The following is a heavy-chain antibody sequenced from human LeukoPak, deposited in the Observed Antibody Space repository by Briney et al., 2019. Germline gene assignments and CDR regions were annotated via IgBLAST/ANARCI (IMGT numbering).Heavy chain of an antibody. CDR1: GFTFMNYA. Sequence: GGSLRLSCAASGFTFMNYAVTWVRQAPGKGLEWVSVINDSGGSTYYADSVKGRFTISRDNSKNTLYLQMNSLRSDDTAVYYCAKGSTSSGSLVDYWGQGTLVTVSS. CDR2: INDSGGST. D-gene: IGHD1-26*01. CDR3: AKGSTSSGSLVDY. V-gene: IGHV3-23*01. J-gene: IGHJ4*02.